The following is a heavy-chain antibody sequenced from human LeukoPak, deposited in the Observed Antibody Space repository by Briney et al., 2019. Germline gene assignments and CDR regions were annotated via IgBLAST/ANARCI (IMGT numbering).Heavy chain of an antibody. V-gene: IGHV1-69*04. CDR3: AREASGSNYDFWSGYSEWFDP. Sequence: SVKVSCEASGGTFSSYAISWVRQAPGQGLEWMGRIIPIFGIANYAQKFQGRVTITADRSTSTAYMELSSLRSEDTAVYYCAREASGSNYDFWSGYSEWFDPWGQGTLVTVSS. J-gene: IGHJ5*02. CDR1: GGTFSSYA. CDR2: IIPIFGIA. D-gene: IGHD3-3*01.